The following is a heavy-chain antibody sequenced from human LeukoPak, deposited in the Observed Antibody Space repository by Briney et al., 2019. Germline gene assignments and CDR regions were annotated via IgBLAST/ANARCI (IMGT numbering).Heavy chain of an antibody. Sequence: GASVKVSCKASGYTFTSYDINWVRQATGQGLEWMGWVNPNSGSTGYAQKFQGRVTMTRDTSISTAYMELSSLRSEDTAVYYCARMSGELRYFDWLYYFDYWGQGTLVTVSS. CDR3: ARMSGELRYFDWLYYFDY. CDR1: GYTFTSYD. CDR2: VNPNSGST. J-gene: IGHJ4*02. D-gene: IGHD3-9*01. V-gene: IGHV1-8*01.